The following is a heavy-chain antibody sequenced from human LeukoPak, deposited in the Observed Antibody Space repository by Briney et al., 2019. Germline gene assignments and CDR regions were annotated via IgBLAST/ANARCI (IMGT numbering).Heavy chain of an antibody. Sequence: GGSLRLSCAASGFTFSSCALTWVRQAPGKGLEWVSVISPSGDSTYSADSVKGRFTISRDNSTNTLYLQMNSLRDEDTAVYFCAKGSTSSCYSTLDCWGRGTLVTVSS. D-gene: IGHD2-15*01. J-gene: IGHJ4*02. V-gene: IGHV3-23*01. CDR3: AKGSTSSCYSTLDC. CDR1: GFTFSSCA. CDR2: ISPSGDST.